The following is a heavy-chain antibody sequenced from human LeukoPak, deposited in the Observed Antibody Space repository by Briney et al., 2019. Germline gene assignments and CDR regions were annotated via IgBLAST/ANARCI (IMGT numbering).Heavy chain of an antibody. V-gene: IGHV1-2*02. Sequence: GASVTVSCKASGYTFTGYYMHWVRQAPGQGLEWMGWINPNSGGINYAQKFQGRFTMTRDTSISTAYMELGSLRSDDTAVYYCASRALGRPFDYWGQGTLVTVSS. CDR1: GYTFTGYY. J-gene: IGHJ4*02. CDR3: ASRALGRPFDY. D-gene: IGHD3-10*01. CDR2: INPNSGGI.